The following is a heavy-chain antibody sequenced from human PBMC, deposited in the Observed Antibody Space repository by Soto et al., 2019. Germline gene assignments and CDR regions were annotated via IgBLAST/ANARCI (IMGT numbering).Heavy chain of an antibody. J-gene: IGHJ4*02. D-gene: IGHD3-3*01. CDR2: VNANGDTT. V-gene: IGHV3-23*01. CDR3: AKWSYLDY. Sequence: GGSLRLSCAASGFSFSSFVMSWVRQAPGKGLEWVASVNANGDTTHYADAVKGRFTISRDNSKNILYLQMDSLRAEDTAVYYCAKWSYLDYWGQETLVTVSS. CDR1: GFSFSSFV.